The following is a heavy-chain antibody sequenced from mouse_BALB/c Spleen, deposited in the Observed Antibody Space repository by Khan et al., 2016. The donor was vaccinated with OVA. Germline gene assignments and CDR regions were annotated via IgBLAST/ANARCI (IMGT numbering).Heavy chain of an antibody. CDR2: ISDGASYT. CDR3: ARGNYGNPFAY. CDR1: GFTFSDYY. Sequence: EVQLLESGGGLVKPGGSLKLSCAASGFTFSDYYMYWVRQSPEKRLEWVATISDGASYTYYPDSVKGRFTISRDDAKNNLYLQMSSLKSEDTAMYYCARGNYGNPFAYWGQGTLVTVSA. D-gene: IGHD2-1*01. J-gene: IGHJ3*01. V-gene: IGHV5-4*02.